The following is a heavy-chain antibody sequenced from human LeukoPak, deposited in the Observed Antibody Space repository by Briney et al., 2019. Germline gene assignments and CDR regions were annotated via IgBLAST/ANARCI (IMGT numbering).Heavy chain of an antibody. Sequence: PSETLSLTCAVYGGSFSGYYWSWIRQPPGKGLEWIGEINHSGSTNYNPSLKSRVTISVDTSKNQFSLKLSSVTAADTAVYYCASGDYDSVGYWGQGTLVTVSS. CDR3: ASGDYDSVGY. V-gene: IGHV4-34*01. CDR1: GGSFSGYY. J-gene: IGHJ4*02. CDR2: INHSGST. D-gene: IGHD3-9*01.